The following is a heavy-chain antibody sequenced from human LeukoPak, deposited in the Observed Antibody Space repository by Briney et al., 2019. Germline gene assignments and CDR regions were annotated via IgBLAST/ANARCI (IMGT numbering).Heavy chain of an antibody. Sequence: ASVKVSCKASGYTFTSYGISWVRQAPGQGLEWMGWISAFNGNTNYAQKLQGRVTMTTDTSTSTAYMELRSLRSDDTAVYYCARVSGPVVVVPAAYWGQGTLVTVSS. J-gene: IGHJ4*02. CDR3: ARVSGPVVVVPAAY. D-gene: IGHD2-2*01. CDR1: GYTFTSYG. V-gene: IGHV1-18*01. CDR2: ISAFNGNT.